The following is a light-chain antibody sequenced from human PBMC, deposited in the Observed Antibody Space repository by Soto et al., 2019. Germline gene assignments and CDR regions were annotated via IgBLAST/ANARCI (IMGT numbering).Light chain of an antibody. J-gene: IGKJ1*01. V-gene: IGKV1-8*01. CDR2: GAT. Sequence: AIQMTQSPPSISASTGDRVTLTCRASQGIANSLAWYQQKPGQALKLLIYGATTLQTGVPSRFSGRGSGTEFTLTISCLQSEDFATYYCQQYYTYPRTFAEGTKVEIK. CDR3: QQYYTYPRT. CDR1: QGIANS.